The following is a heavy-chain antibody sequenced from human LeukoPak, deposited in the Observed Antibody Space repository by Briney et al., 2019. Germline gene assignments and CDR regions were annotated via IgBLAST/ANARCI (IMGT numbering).Heavy chain of an antibody. CDR1: GFTFNASS. CDR3: GKGGGVGLDY. CDR2: IQYDGSNK. J-gene: IGHJ4*02. V-gene: IGHV3-30*02. Sequence: PGGSLRLSCSAYGFTFNASSMERHRQAPGKGLEWVTFIQYDGSNKYYANSVKGRFTISRDNSKNTLFLQMNSLTAADTAIYYCGKGGGVGLDYWGQGTLVTVSS. D-gene: IGHD3-3*01.